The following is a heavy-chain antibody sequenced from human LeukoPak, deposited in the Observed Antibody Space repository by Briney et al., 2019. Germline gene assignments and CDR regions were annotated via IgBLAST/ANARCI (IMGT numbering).Heavy chain of an antibody. D-gene: IGHD3-22*01. Sequence: SGTLSLTCAVSGGSISSSNWWSWVRQPPGKGLEWIGEIYHSGSTYYNPSLKSRVTISVDTSKNQFSLKLSSVTAADTAVYYCASDLSGYHSPSGFDYWGQGTLVTVSS. V-gene: IGHV4-4*02. CDR3: ASDLSGYHSPSGFDY. CDR1: GGSISSSNW. J-gene: IGHJ4*02. CDR2: IYHSGST.